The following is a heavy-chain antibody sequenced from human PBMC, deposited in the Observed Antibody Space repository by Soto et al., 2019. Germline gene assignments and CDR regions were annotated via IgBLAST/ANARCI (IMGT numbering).Heavy chain of an antibody. J-gene: IGHJ3*01. V-gene: IGHV3-9*01. Sequence: EVQLVESGGGLVQPGRSLRLSCATSGFTFDGYAMHWVRQIPGKGLDWVSGISWNSGSIAYADSVKGRFTISRDNAKNSLYLQMDSLRVEDTALYYCAARISITGAHDAFNLWGQGTMVTVSS. CDR1: GFTFDGYA. D-gene: IGHD1-20*01. CDR3: AARISITGAHDAFNL. CDR2: ISWNSGSI.